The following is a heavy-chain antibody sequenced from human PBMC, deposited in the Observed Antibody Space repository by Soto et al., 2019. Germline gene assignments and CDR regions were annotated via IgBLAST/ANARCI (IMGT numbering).Heavy chain of an antibody. CDR3: AREYYYDSSGYDAFDI. CDR1: GFSLSTSGMC. D-gene: IGHD3-22*01. CDR2: IDWDDDK. J-gene: IGHJ3*02. V-gene: IGHV2-70*01. Sequence: GPTLVNPTQTLTLTCTFSGFSLSTSGMCVSWIRQPPGKALEWLALIDWDDDKYYSTSLKTRLTISKDTSKNQVVLTMTNMDPVDTATYYCAREYYYDSSGYDAFDIWGQGTMVTVSS.